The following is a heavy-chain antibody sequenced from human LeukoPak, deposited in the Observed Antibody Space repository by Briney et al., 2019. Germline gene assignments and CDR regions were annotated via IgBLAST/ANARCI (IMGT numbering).Heavy chain of an antibody. D-gene: IGHD2-2*01. J-gene: IGHJ4*02. CDR3: ARAHCSSTSCYAGGFDY. Sequence: TGGSLRLSCAASGFTFSSYWMHWVRQAPGKGLVWVSRINSDGSSTSYADSVKGRFTISSNNAKNTLYLQMNSLRAEDTAVYYCARAHCSSTSCYAGGFDYWGQGTLVTVSS. V-gene: IGHV3-74*01. CDR2: INSDGSST. CDR1: GFTFSSYW.